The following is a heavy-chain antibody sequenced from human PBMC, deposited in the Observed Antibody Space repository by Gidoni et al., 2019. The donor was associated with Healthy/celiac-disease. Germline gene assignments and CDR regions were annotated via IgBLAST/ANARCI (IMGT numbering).Heavy chain of an antibody. CDR2: ISSSSSTI. Sequence: EVQLVESGGGLVQPGGALRLSCAASGFTFSSDSMNWGRQAPGKGLEWVSYISSSSSTIYYADSVKGRFTISRDNDKNSLYLQMKSLRAEDTDVYFCARERTYNWNDLSGYYMDVWGKGTTVTVSS. CDR1: GFTFSSDS. V-gene: IGHV3-48*01. D-gene: IGHD1-20*01. CDR3: ARERTYNWNDLSGYYMDV. J-gene: IGHJ6*03.